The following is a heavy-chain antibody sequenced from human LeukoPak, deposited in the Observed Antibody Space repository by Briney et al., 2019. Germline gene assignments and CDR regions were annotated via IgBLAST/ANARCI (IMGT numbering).Heavy chain of an antibody. Sequence: SETLSLTCTVSGGFISTYYWSWIRQPAGKGLEWIGRIYTSGNTNYDPSLKSRVTMSVDMSKNQFSLKLGSVTAADTAVYYCARGPDRFDPWGQGTLVTVSS. CDR2: IYTSGNT. CDR1: GGFISTYY. J-gene: IGHJ5*02. V-gene: IGHV4-4*07. CDR3: ARGPDRFDP.